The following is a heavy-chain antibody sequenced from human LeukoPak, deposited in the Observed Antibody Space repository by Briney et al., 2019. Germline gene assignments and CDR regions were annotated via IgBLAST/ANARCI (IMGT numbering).Heavy chain of an antibody. Sequence: PSETLSLTCTVSGGPISSGDYYWSGIRQPPGKGLVWIGYIYYSGSTYYNPSLKRRVTISVDTSKHQFSLKLSSVTAADTAVYYCARDWGTNYYYYGMDVWGQGTTVTVSS. D-gene: IGHD1-1*01. V-gene: IGHV4-30-4*01. J-gene: IGHJ6*02. CDR2: IYYSGST. CDR3: ARDWGTNYYYYGMDV. CDR1: GGPISSGDYY.